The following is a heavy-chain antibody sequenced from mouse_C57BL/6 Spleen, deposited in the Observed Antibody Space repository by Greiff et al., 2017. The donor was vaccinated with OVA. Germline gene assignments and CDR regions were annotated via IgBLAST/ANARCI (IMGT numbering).Heavy chain of an antibody. Sequence: VQLQQPGAELVKPGASVKLSCKASGYTFPSYWMHWVKQRPGQGLEWIGMIHPNSGSTNYNEKFKSKATLTVDKSSSTAYMQLSSLTSEDSAVYYCAGDGYPDWYFDVWGTGTTVTVSS. J-gene: IGHJ1*03. CDR1: GYTFPSYW. CDR3: AGDGYPDWYFDV. D-gene: IGHD2-3*01. V-gene: IGHV1-64*01. CDR2: IHPNSGST.